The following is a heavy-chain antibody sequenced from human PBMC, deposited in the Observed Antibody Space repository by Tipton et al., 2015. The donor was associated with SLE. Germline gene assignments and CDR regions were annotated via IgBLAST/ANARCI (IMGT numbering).Heavy chain of an antibody. CDR2: FYHTGNS. CDR1: GGSISSISSY. CDR3: ARDRDIVLEPVPIPPAFDI. V-gene: IGHV4-39*07. Sequence: TLSLTCTVSGGSISSISSYWGWVRQPPGKGLEWIGTFYHTGNSYYKPSLKSRVTISMDTSKRQFSLSLSSVTAADTAVYFCARDRDIVLEPVPIPPAFDIWGQGTTVTVSS. D-gene: IGHD2-8*02. J-gene: IGHJ3*02.